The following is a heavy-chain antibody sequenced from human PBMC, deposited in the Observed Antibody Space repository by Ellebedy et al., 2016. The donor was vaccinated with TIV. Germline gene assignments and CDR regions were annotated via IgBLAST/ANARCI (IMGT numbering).Heavy chain of an antibody. J-gene: IGHJ6*02. CDR2: IYYSGST. D-gene: IGHD1-1*01. V-gene: IGHV4-39*01. CDR3: ASTREEATYYYYGMDV. Sequence: SETLSLXXTVSGGSISSSSYYWGWIRQPPGKGLEWIGSIYYSGSTYYNPSLKSRVTISVDTSKNQFSLKLSSVTAADTAVYYCASTREEATYYYYGMDVWGQGTTVTVSS. CDR1: GGSISSSSYY.